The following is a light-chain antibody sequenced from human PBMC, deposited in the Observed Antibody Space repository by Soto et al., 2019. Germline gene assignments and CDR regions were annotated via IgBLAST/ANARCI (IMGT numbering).Light chain of an antibody. J-gene: IGLJ2*01. CDR3: CSYAGSNVL. Sequence: QSALTQPRSVTGSPGQSVTISCTGTSSDVGGYNYVSWHQQHPGKAPKLMIYDVTKRPSGVPDRFSGSKSGNTASLTISGLQADDEADYYCCSYAGSNVLFGGGTNVTVL. CDR1: SSDVGGYNY. V-gene: IGLV2-11*01. CDR2: DVT.